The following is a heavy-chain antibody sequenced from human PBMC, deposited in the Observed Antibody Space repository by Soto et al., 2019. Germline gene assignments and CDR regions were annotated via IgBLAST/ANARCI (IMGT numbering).Heavy chain of an antibody. CDR1: GGSISSGGYS. Sequence: PSETLSLTCAVSGGSISSGGYSWSWIRQPPGKGLEWIGYIYHSGSTYYNPSLKSRVTISVDRSKNQFSLKLSSVTAAGTAVYYCARARTLEICAFDIWGQGTMVTVSS. CDR3: ARARTLEICAFDI. D-gene: IGHD2-2*01. CDR2: IYHSGST. J-gene: IGHJ3*02. V-gene: IGHV4-30-2*01.